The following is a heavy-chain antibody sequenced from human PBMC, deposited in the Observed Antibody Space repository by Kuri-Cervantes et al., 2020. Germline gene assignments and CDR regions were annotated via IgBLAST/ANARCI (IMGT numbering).Heavy chain of an antibody. V-gene: IGHV3-7*03. J-gene: IGHJ4*02. Sequence: GESLKISCAASGFTFSSYWMSWVRQAPGKGLEWVANIKQDGSEKYYVDSVKGRFTISRDNAKNSLYLQMNSLRTEDTALYYCAKDIEGSSGCLDYWGQGTLVTVSS. CDR3: AKDIEGSSGCLDY. CDR1: GFTFSSYW. D-gene: IGHD3-22*01. CDR2: IKQDGSEK.